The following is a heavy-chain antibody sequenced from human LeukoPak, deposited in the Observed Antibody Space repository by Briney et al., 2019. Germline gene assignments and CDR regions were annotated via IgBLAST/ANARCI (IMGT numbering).Heavy chain of an antibody. CDR1: GGSISSYY. D-gene: IGHD1-26*01. CDR3: ARQRGGIFDY. Sequence: SETLSLTCTVSGGSISSYYWSWIRQPPGKGLEWIGYIYYSGSTNYNPSLKSRVTISVGTSKNQFSLKLSSVTVADTAVYYCARQRGGIFDYWGQGTLVTVSS. V-gene: IGHV4-59*01. CDR2: IYYSGST. J-gene: IGHJ4*02.